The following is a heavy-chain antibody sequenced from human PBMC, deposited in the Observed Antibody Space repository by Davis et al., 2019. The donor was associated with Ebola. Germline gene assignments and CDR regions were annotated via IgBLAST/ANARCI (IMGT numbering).Heavy chain of an antibody. J-gene: IGHJ4*02. CDR2: VNWNSGHV. D-gene: IGHD6-19*01. Sequence: PGGSLRLSCAASGFTFDDYAMHWVRQAPGKGLEWVSSVNWNSGHVTYGESVKGRFTISRDNARNSLYLQMNSLRPEDTAFYYCVKDDISDGWYVIDNWGQGTLVTVSS. CDR3: VKDDISDGWYVIDN. CDR1: GFTFDDYA. V-gene: IGHV3-9*01.